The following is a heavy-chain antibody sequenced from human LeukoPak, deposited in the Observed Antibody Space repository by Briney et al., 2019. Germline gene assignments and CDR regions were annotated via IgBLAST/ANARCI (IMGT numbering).Heavy chain of an antibody. CDR2: ITSNGGST. V-gene: IGHV3-64*01. CDR1: GFIFSNYA. Sequence: GGSLRLSCTASGFIFSNYAMHWVRQAPGKGLEYVSSITSNGGSTYYANSVKGRFTISRDNSKNTLYLQMGSLRAEDMAVYYCARDKTGTVDYWGQGTLVTVSS. D-gene: IGHD1-1*01. CDR3: ARDKTGTVDY. J-gene: IGHJ4*02.